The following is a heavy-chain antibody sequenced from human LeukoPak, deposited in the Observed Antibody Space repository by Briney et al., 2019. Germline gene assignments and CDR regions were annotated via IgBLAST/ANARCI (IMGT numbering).Heavy chain of an antibody. CDR3: TRGSGSTWYSDY. J-gene: IGHJ4*02. D-gene: IGHD6-13*01. V-gene: IGHV3-66*02. CDR2: IYSGGVT. CDR1: GFTFSSIY. Sequence: GGSLRLSCAASGFTFSSIYMNWVRQAPGKGLEWVSIIYSGGVTYYADSPKGPFTTSRDNSQDTVYLQMNSLRAEDTAVYYCTRGSGSTWYSDYWGQGTLVTVSS.